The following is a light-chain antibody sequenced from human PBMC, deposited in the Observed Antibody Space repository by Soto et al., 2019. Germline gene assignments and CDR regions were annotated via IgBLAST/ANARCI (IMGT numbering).Light chain of an antibody. V-gene: IGKV1-33*01. CDR3: QQYDHPPYT. Sequence: DLQLTQSPSSLSATVGDRVTITCQASQDIRKYLNWYQQKPGKAPKLLIYDASNRETGVPSRFSGSGSGTDFCLSIDSLQPEDIATYYCQQYDHPPYTFGQGTTLEIK. CDR1: QDIRKY. CDR2: DAS. J-gene: IGKJ2*01.